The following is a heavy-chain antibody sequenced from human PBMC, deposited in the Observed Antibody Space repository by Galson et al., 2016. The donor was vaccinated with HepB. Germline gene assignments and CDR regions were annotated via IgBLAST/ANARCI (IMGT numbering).Heavy chain of an antibody. V-gene: IGHV4-4*02. CDR3: ARHHTSRYYYYGMDV. Sequence: SETLSLTCAVSGGSITSSDWWTWVRQPPGKGLEWIGEIYHSGSTNYNPSLKSRVTISVDKSKNQFSLKLSSVTAADTAMYFCARHHTSRYYYYGMDVWGQGTTVTVSS. J-gene: IGHJ6*02. CDR1: GGSITSSDW. CDR2: IYHSGST.